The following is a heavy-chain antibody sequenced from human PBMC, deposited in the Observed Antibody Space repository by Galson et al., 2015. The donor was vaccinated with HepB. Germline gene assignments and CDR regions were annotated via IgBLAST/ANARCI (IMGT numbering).Heavy chain of an antibody. V-gene: IGHV5-10-1*01. J-gene: IGHJ6*02. D-gene: IGHD2-15*01. Sequence: QSGAEVKKPGESLRISCKGSGYSFPSYWISWVRQMPGKGLEWMGRIDPSDSYTNYSPSFQGHVTISADKSISTAYLQWSSLKASDTAMYYCARWDCSGGSCYRSRIYYYYGMDVWGQGTTVTVSS. CDR1: GYSFPSYW. CDR3: ARWDCSGGSCYRSRIYYYYGMDV. CDR2: IDPSDSYT.